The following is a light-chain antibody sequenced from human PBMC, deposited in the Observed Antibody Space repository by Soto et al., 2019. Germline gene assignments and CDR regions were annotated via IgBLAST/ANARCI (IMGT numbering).Light chain of an antibody. J-gene: IGLJ1*01. V-gene: IGLV2-14*01. CDR3: TSYTSDSTYV. CDR2: DVS. CDR1: STDVGRYNY. Sequence: SVLTQPASVSGSPGQSITISCTGTSTDVGRYNYVSWYQQHPGKAPKLMVYDVSNRPSWVSNRFSGSKSGITASLTISGLQAEDEADYYRTSYTSDSTYVFGTGTKGTV.